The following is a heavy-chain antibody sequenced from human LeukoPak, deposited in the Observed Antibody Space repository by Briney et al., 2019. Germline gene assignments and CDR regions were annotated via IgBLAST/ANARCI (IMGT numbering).Heavy chain of an antibody. V-gene: IGHV3-23*01. CDR2: ISGSGLSA. CDR3: AKGRGSGWYWALDY. D-gene: IGHD6-19*01. J-gene: IGHJ4*02. Sequence: GGSLRLSCAASGFTFSSSAMSWVRQAPGKGLEWVSAISGSGLSAYYADSVKGRFTISRDKSKNTLYLQMNSLRAEDTAVYYCAKGRGSGWYWALDYWGQGTLVTVSS. CDR1: GFTFSSSA.